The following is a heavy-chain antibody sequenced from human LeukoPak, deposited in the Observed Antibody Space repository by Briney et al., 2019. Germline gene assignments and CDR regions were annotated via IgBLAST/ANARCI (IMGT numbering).Heavy chain of an antibody. CDR2: IKQDGSEK. V-gene: IGHV3-7*01. J-gene: IGHJ4*02. CDR1: GFSFSNYW. D-gene: IGHD1-1*01. Sequence: GGSLRLSCEVSGFSFSNYWMTWVRQAPGKGLEWVANIKQDGSEKYYLDSVKGRFTISRDNAKNSLYLQINTLRADDTAVYYCARGGGWDQLLFHYWGQGTLVTVSS. CDR3: ARGGGWDQLLFHY.